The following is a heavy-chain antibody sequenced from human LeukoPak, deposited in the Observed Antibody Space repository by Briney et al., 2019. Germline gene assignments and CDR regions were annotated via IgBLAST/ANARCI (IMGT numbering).Heavy chain of an antibody. J-gene: IGHJ4*02. CDR2: ISAYNGNT. CDR1: GYTFTGYY. V-gene: IGHV1-18*04. D-gene: IGHD4-17*01. Sequence: ASVKVSCKASGYTFTGYYMHWVRQAPGQGLEWMGWISAYNGNTNYAQKLQGRVTMTTDTSTSTAYMELRSLRSDDTAVYYCARGFDDYGDYYFDYWGQGTLVTVSS. CDR3: ARGFDDYGDYYFDY.